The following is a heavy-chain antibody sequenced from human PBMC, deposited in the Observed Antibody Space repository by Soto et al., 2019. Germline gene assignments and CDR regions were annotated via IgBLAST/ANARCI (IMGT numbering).Heavy chain of an antibody. J-gene: IGHJ6*02. CDR2: INPNSGGT. D-gene: IGHD3-10*01. V-gene: IGHV1-2*04. CDR3: ARGGAITMVRGVTAGYDYGLDV. CDR1: GYTFTGYY. Sequence: ASVKVSCKASGYTFTGYYMHWVRQARGQGLEWMGWINPNSGGTNYAQKFQGWVTMTRDTSISTAYMELSRLRSDDTAVYYCARGGAITMVRGVTAGYDYGLDVWCQGHAIAVSS.